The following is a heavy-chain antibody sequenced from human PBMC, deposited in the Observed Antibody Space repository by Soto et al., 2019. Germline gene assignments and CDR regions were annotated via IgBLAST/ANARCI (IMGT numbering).Heavy chain of an antibody. D-gene: IGHD2-2*02. CDR2: IIPILGIA. V-gene: IGHV1-69*02. J-gene: IGHJ6*03. Sequence: GASVKVSCKASGGTFSSYTISWVRQAPGQGLEWMGRIIPILGIANYAQKFQGRVTITADKSTSTAYMELSSLRSEDTAVYYCACTTPLGYCSSTSCYNLGYYYYMDVWGKGTTVTVSS. CDR3: ACTTPLGYCSSTSCYNLGYYYYMDV. CDR1: GGTFSSYT.